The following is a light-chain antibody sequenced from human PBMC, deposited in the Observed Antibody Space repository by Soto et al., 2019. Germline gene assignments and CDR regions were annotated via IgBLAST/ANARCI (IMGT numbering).Light chain of an antibody. Sequence: EIVLTQSPGTLSLSPGERTTISCRASQSVSSTYLAWYQQKPGQAPRLLIYGASSRATGIPDRFSGSGSATDFTLTISRLEPEDFAVYYCQHYGSSRTFGQGTKVDIK. CDR2: GAS. CDR3: QHYGSSRT. J-gene: IGKJ1*01. CDR1: QSVSSTY. V-gene: IGKV3-20*01.